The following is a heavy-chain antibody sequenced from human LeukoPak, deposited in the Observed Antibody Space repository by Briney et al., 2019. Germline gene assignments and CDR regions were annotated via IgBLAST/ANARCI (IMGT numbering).Heavy chain of an antibody. J-gene: IGHJ4*02. CDR3: ARADWNDGAGSDY. V-gene: IGHV3-21*01. D-gene: IGHD1-1*01. CDR1: GFTFSSYS. Sequence: GGSLRLSCAASGFTFSSYSMNWVRQAPGKGLEWVSSISSSSSYIYYADSVKGRFTISRDNAKNSLYLQMNSLRAEDTAVYYCARADWNDGAGSDYWGQGTLVTVST. CDR2: ISSSSSYI.